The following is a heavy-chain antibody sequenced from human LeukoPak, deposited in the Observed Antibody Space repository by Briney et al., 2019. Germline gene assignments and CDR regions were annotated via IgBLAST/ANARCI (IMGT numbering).Heavy chain of an antibody. CDR3: ARGPSGGNNLWVDY. D-gene: IGHD1-20*01. J-gene: IGHJ4*02. CDR2: ISSSSSTI. Sequence: GGSLRLSCAASGFTFSSYSMNWVRQAPGKGLEWVSYISSSSSTIYYAGSVKGRFTISRDNAKNSLYLQMNSLRAEDTAVYYCARGPSGGNNLWVDYWGQGTLVTVSS. CDR1: GFTFSSYS. V-gene: IGHV3-48*01.